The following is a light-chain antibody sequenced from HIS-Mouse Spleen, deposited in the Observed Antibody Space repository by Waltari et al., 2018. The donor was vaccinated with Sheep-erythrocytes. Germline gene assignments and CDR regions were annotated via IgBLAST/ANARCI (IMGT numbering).Light chain of an antibody. V-gene: IGKV1D-13*01. CDR3: QQFNKYPRT. CDR2: DAS. Sequence: AIQLTQSPSSLSASVGDRVTITGRVSQGINRALAWYQQKPGKAPKRLLYDASSLESGVPSRFSGSGSGTDCTLTISSLQPEDFATYYCQQFNKYPRTFGQGTKVEIK. J-gene: IGKJ1*01. CDR1: QGINRA.